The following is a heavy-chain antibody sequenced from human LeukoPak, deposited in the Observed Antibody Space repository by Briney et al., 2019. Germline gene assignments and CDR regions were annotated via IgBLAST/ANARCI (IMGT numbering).Heavy chain of an antibody. J-gene: IGHJ4*02. CDR2: IAHDGNDK. V-gene: IGHV3-30*02. CDR3: AKDGSWSCTD. Sequence: PGGSLRLSCAASGFIFSKSAMHWVRQSPGKGLEWVAYIAHDGNDKYYVDSVKGRFTISRDNSRRTLYLQMNSLRPDDTALYYCAKDGSWSCTDWGQGTPVTVSS. CDR1: GFIFSKSA. D-gene: IGHD2-8*02.